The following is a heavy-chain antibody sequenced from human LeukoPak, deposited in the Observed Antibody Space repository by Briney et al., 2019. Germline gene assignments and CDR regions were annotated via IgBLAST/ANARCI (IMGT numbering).Heavy chain of an antibody. D-gene: IGHD4-23*01. CDR2: ISSSGSTI. CDR1: EFTFSSYE. Sequence: PGRSLRLSCAASEFTFSSYEMNWGRQAPGKGLEWGSYISSSGSTIYYADSVKGRFTISRDNSKTTLYLQMNSLRAEDTAVYYCARRAGGYSHPYDYWGQGTLVTVSS. J-gene: IGHJ4*02. V-gene: IGHV3-48*03. CDR3: ARRAGGYSHPYDY.